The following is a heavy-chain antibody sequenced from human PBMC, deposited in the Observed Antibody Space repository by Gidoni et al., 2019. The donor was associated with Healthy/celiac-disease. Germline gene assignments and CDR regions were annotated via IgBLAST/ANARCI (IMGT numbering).Heavy chain of an antibody. V-gene: IGHV4-59*01. Sequence: QVQLQESGPGLVKPSETLSLTCTVSGGSISSYYWSWIRQPPGKGLEWIGYIYYSGSTNYNPSLKSRVTISVDTSKNQFSLKLSSVTAADTAVYYCARDSTVGVDPWGQGTLVTVSS. CDR3: ARDSTVGVDP. J-gene: IGHJ5*02. D-gene: IGHD1-26*01. CDR2: IYYSGST. CDR1: GGSISSYY.